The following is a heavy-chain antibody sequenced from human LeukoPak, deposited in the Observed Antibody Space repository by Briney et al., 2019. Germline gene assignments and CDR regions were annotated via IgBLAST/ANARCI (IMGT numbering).Heavy chain of an antibody. D-gene: IGHD2-15*01. CDR3: ARPSLPYCSGGSCYSLDY. Sequence: GGSLRLSCVASGFTFSSNGMHWVRQAPGKGLEWVTFIQYDGSKKYYADSVKGRFTISRDNSKNTLYLQMNSLRAEDTAVYYCARPSLPYCSGGSCYSLDYWGQGTLVTVSS. CDR2: IQYDGSKK. CDR1: GFTFSSNG. J-gene: IGHJ4*02. V-gene: IGHV3-30*02.